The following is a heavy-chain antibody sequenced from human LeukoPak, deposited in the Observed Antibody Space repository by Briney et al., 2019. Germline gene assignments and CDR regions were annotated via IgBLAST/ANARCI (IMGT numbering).Heavy chain of an antibody. CDR2: VRSKAYGGTT. D-gene: IGHD3-3*01. V-gene: IGHV3-49*04. J-gene: IGHJ3*02. Sequence: GGSLRLSCTASGFTFGDYAMSWVRQAPGKGLEWVGFVRSKAYGGTTEYAASVKGRFTISRDDSKSIAYLQMNSLKTEDTAVYYCTRARPYDFWSGYSQFPDAFDIWGQGTMVTVSS. CDR3: TRARPYDFWSGYSQFPDAFDI. CDR1: GFTFGDYA.